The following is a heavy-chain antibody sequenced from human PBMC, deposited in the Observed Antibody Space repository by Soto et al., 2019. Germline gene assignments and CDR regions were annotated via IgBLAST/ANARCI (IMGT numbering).Heavy chain of an antibody. V-gene: IGHV3-21*06. D-gene: IGHD3-10*01. CDR1: GFTFSYYP. CDR3: AREGVHNYTEYYFDY. CDR2: ISGIRDYI. Sequence: VQLVESGGGLVNPGGSLRLSCAASGFTFSYYPLHWVRRAPGKGLEWVSSISGIRDYIRYADSVKGRFTISRDNAKTSLYLQMNSLTAEDTAVYYCAREGVHNYTEYYFDYWGQGTLVTVSS. J-gene: IGHJ4*02.